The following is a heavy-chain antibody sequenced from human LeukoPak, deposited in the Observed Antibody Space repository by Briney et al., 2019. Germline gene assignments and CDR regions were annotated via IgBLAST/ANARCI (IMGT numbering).Heavy chain of an antibody. J-gene: IGHJ1*01. Sequence: GGSLRLSCAASGFTFSSYWMSWVRQAPGKGLEWVANIKQDGSEKYYVDSVKGRFTISRDNAKNSLYLQMNSLRAEDTAAYYCARAPPRGPEYFQHWGQGTLVTVSS. CDR2: IKQDGSEK. CDR3: ARAPPRGPEYFQH. D-gene: IGHD1-14*01. V-gene: IGHV3-7*01. CDR1: GFTFSSYW.